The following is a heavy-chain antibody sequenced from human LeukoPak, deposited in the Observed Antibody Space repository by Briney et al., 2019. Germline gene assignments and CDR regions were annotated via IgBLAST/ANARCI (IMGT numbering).Heavy chain of an antibody. J-gene: IGHJ4*02. CDR1: GFTVSSNY. CDR2: IYSGGST. CDR3: ARDRDYGDYFDY. Sequence: GGSLRLSCAASGFTVSSNYMSWVRRAPGKGLEWVSVIYSGGSTYYADSVKGRFTISRDNSKNTLYLQMNSLRAEDTAVYYCARDRDYGDYFDYWGQGTLVTVSS. V-gene: IGHV3-66*01. D-gene: IGHD4-17*01.